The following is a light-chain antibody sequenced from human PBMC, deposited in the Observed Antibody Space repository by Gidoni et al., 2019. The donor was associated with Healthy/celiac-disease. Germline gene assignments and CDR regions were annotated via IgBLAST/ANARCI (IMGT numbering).Light chain of an antibody. Sequence: DIQMTQSPSTLSASVGDSVTITCRASQSISSWLAWYQQKPGKAPKLLIYKASSLESGVPSRFSGSGSGTEFTLTISSLQPNDFANYYCQQYNSYAKTFGQGTKVEIK. CDR2: KAS. CDR3: QQYNSYAKT. CDR1: QSISSW. J-gene: IGKJ1*01. V-gene: IGKV1-5*03.